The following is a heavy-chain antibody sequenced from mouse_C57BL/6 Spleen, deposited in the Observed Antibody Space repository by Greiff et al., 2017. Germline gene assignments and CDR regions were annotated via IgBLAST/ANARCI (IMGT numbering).Heavy chain of an antibody. J-gene: IGHJ4*01. V-gene: IGHV1-82*01. CDR3: ARRIYYDYGDAMDY. CDR1: GYAFSSSW. CDR2: IYPGDGDT. D-gene: IGHD2-4*01. Sequence: QVQLKQSGPELVKPGASVKISCKASGYAFSSSWMNWVKQRPGQGLEWIGRIYPGDGDTNYNGKFKGKATLTADKSSSTAYMQLSSLTSEDSAVXVCARRIYYDYGDAMDYWGQGTSVTGSS.